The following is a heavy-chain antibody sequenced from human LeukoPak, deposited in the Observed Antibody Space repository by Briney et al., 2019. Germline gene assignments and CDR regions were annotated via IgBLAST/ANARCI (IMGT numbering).Heavy chain of an antibody. J-gene: IGHJ4*02. CDR2: IYYSGST. CDR1: GGSVSSGSYY. V-gene: IGHV4-61*01. D-gene: IGHD4-17*01. CDR3: ARDRDSGDYTAAPGDY. Sequence: SQTLSLTCAVSGGSVSSGSYYWSWIRQPPGKGLEWIGYIYYSGSTNYNPSLKSRVTISVDTSKNQFSLKLSSVTAADTAVYYCARDRDSGDYTAAPGDYWGQGTLVTVSS.